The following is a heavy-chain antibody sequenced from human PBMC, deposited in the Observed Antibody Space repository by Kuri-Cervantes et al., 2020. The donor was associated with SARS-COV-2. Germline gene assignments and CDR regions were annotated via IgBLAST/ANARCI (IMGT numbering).Heavy chain of an antibody. CDR2: ISSSGSTI. Sequence: GGSLRLSCAAAGSTFSSYEMNWVRQAPGKGLEWVSYISSSGSTIYYADSVKGRFTISRDNAKNSLYLQMNSLRAEDTAVYYCARNEWELFSGHYFDYWGQGTLVTVSS. CDR1: GSTFSSYE. CDR3: ARNEWELFSGHYFDY. J-gene: IGHJ4*02. D-gene: IGHD1-26*01. V-gene: IGHV3-48*03.